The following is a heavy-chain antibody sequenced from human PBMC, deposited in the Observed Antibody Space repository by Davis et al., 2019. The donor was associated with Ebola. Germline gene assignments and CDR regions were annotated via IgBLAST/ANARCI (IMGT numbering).Heavy chain of an antibody. CDR1: GFTFSGSA. CDR3: TTPNSSGYLGVDAFDI. V-gene: IGHV3-15*01. CDR2: IRSKTDGGTT. J-gene: IGHJ3*02. D-gene: IGHD3-22*01. Sequence: GESLKISCAASGFTFSGSAMHWVRQASGKGLEWVGRIRSKTDGGTTDYAAPVKGRFTISRDDSKNTLYLQMNSLKTEDTAVYYCTTPNSSGYLGVDAFDIWGQGTMVTVSS.